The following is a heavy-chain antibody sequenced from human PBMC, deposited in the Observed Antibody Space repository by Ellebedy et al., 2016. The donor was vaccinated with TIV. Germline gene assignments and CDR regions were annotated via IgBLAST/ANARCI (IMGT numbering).Heavy chain of an antibody. V-gene: IGHV1-46*01. Sequence: ASVKVSCXASGYTFTSYYMHWVRQAPGQGLEWMGIINPSGGSTSYAQKFQGRVTMTRDTSTSTVYMELSSLRSEDTAVYYCAAHYSTGREFDYWGQGTLVTVSS. J-gene: IGHJ4*02. CDR1: GYTFTSYY. CDR3: AAHYSTGREFDY. D-gene: IGHD1-1*01. CDR2: INPSGGST.